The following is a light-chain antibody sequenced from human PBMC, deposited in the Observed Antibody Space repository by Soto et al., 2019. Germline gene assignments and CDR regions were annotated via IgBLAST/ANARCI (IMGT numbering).Light chain of an antibody. Sequence: DIQMTQSPSSLSASLGDRATITCRASQSISNYLNWNQQKPGKAPKLLIHTTSSLQSGVPSRFSASGTRTDFTLTISSLQPEDFATYYCQQSFSTPQTFGGGTKVEI. CDR3: QQSFSTPQT. CDR2: TTS. CDR1: QSISNY. V-gene: IGKV1-39*01. J-gene: IGKJ4*01.